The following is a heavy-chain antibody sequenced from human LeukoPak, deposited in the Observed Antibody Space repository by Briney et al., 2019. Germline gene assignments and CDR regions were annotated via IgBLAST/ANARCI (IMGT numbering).Heavy chain of an antibody. CDR2: IYYSGST. CDR3: ARGNVEIAAAAPFAY. D-gene: IGHD6-13*01. J-gene: IGHJ4*02. V-gene: IGHV4-59*01. CDR1: GGSISSYY. Sequence: SETLSLTCTVSGGSISSYYWSWIRQPPGKGLEWIGYIYYSGSTNYNPSLKSRVTISVDTSKNQFSLKLSSVTAADTAVYYCARGNVEIAAAAPFAYWGQGTLVTVSS.